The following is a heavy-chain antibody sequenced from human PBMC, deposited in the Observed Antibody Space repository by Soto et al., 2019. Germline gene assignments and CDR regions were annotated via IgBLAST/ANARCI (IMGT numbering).Heavy chain of an antibody. J-gene: IGHJ3*02. Sequence: QITLKESGPTLVKPTQTLTLTCTFSGFSLSTSGVGVGWIRQPPGKALEWLALIYWDDDKRYSPSLKSRLTITKVTSKNQVVPTMTNMDPVDTATYYCAHRPIGGDENAFDIWGQGTMVTVSS. CDR1: GFSLSTSGVG. CDR3: AHRPIGGDENAFDI. V-gene: IGHV2-5*02. CDR2: IYWDDDK. D-gene: IGHD2-21*01.